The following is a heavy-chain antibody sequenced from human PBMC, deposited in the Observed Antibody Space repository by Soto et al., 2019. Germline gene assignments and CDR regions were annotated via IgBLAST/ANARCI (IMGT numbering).Heavy chain of an antibody. Sequence: QQTPGQGLAWMGGIVPMFGTPTYAEKFKGRLASSATRSTSTAYMELTSLRAEDTAVYYCPRNGPNDSSHSQYTGMDVWCQGTTVTVS. D-gene: IGHD5-18*01. J-gene: IGHJ6*02. CDR2: IVPMFGTP. V-gene: IGHV1-69*06. CDR3: PRNGPNDSSHSQYTGMDV.